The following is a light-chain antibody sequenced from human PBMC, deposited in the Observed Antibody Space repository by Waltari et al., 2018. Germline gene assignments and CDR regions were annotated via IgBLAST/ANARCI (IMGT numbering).Light chain of an antibody. CDR3: QQYGSSPRT. CDR1: QSVSSSY. J-gene: IGKJ5*01. Sequence: EIVLTQSPGTLSLSPGERATLSCRASQSVSSSYLAWYQQKPGQAPRLLMYGASSRATVIPDRFSGSGSGTDFTLTISRLEPEDCAVYYCQQYGSSPRTFGQGTRLEIK. V-gene: IGKV3-20*01. CDR2: GAS.